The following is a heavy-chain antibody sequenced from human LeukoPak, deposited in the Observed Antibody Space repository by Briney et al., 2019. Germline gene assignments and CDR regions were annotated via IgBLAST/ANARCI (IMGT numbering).Heavy chain of an antibody. CDR1: GFTFSTYS. J-gene: IGHJ6*02. D-gene: IGHD3-22*01. V-gene: IGHV3-48*01. CDR3: ARAKGYYYDSSGYYHITYYYYGMDV. CDR2: ISSSSSTI. Sequence: GGSLRLSCAASGFTFSTYSMNWVRQAPGKGLEWVSYISSSSSTIYYADSVKGRFTISRDNAKNSLYLQMNSLRAEDTAVYYCARAKGYYYDSSGYYHITYYYYGMDVWGQGTTVTVPS.